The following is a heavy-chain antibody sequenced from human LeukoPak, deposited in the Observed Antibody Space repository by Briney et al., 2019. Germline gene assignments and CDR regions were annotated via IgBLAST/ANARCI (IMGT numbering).Heavy chain of an antibody. Sequence: GGSLRLSCTASGFTFSNYEMNWVRQAPGKGLEWVSDISSRGTTVYYADSVKGRFTISRDNAKSSLYLQMNSLRAEDTALYYCARGRGSAYDAFDIWGQGTMVTVSS. D-gene: IGHD6-19*01. CDR3: ARGRGSAYDAFDI. V-gene: IGHV3-48*03. CDR1: GFTFSNYE. CDR2: ISSRGTTV. J-gene: IGHJ3*02.